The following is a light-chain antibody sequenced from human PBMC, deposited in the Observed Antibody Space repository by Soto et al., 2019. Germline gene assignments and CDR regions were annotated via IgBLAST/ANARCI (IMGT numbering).Light chain of an antibody. CDR1: QSVSSN. CDR3: QQYNNWPPLT. Sequence: EVVMTQSPATLSVSPGERAIFSCRASQSVSSNLAWYQQKPGQAPRLLIYGASTRATGIPARFSGSGSGTEFTLTISSLQSEDFAVYYCQQYNNWPPLTFGGGTKVEIK. CDR2: GAS. J-gene: IGKJ4*01. V-gene: IGKV3-15*01.